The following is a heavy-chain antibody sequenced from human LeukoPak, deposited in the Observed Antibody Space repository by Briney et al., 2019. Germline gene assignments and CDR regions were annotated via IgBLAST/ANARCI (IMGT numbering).Heavy chain of an antibody. J-gene: IGHJ4*02. D-gene: IGHD1-14*01. CDR1: GGXFSGYY. V-gene: IGHV4-34*01. CDR2: INHSGST. Sequence: PSETLSLTCAVYGGXFSGYYCSRIRQPPGKGLEWIGEINHSGSTNYNPSLKSRVTISVDTSKNQFSLKLSSVTAADTAVYYCARAPPGPRTIDYWGQGTLVTVSS. CDR3: ARAPPGPRTIDY.